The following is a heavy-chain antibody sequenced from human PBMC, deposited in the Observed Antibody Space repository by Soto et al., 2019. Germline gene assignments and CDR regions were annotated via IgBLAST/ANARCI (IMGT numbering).Heavy chain of an antibody. CDR1: GGSISSGGYY. D-gene: IGHD4-17*01. CDR3: ARDDYGDYAYGMDV. J-gene: IGHJ6*02. V-gene: IGHV4-31*03. CDR2: IYYSGST. Sequence: QVQLQESGPGLVKPSQTLSLTCTVSGGSISSGGYYWSWIRQHPGKGLEWIGYIYYSGSTYYNPYLKSRVTISVDTSKNQFSLKLSSVTAADTAVYYCARDDYGDYAYGMDVWGQGTTVTVSS.